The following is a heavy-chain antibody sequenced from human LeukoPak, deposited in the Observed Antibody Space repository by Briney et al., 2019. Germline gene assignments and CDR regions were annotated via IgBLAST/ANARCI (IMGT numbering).Heavy chain of an antibody. CDR1: GGSISSYY. V-gene: IGHV4-59*08. CDR2: IYYSGST. Sequence: SETLSLTCTVSGGSISSYYWSWIRQPPGKGLEWIGYIYYSGSTNYNPSLKSRVTISVDTSKNQFSLKLSSVTAADTAVYYCARQVGWPYHTDFDYWGQGTLVTVSS. J-gene: IGHJ4*02. CDR3: ARQVGWPYHTDFDY. D-gene: IGHD5-24*01.